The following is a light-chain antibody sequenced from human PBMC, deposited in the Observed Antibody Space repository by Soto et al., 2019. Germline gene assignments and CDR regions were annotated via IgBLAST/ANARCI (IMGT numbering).Light chain of an antibody. CDR3: QQYAIWPLYT. CDR1: QSVTRN. V-gene: IGKV3-15*01. J-gene: IGKJ2*01. CDR2: GIS. Sequence: IVMTQAPATRSVSPGERATLSGRASQSVTRNYLAWYQQKPGQAPRLLIYGISTRATGIPPRFSGGGSGTEFTVTISSLQSEDFAIYYCQQYAIWPLYTFGQGTQLDI.